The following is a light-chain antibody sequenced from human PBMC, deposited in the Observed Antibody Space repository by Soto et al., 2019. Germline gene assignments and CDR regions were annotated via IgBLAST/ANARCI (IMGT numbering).Light chain of an antibody. J-gene: IGKJ1*01. Sequence: IQLTQSPSSLSPSLGDRVTITCRASQSISSYLNWYQQKPGKAPKLLIYDASSLESGVPSRFSGSGSGTEFTLTISSLQPDDFATYYCQHYNSYSEAFGQGTKVDIK. V-gene: IGKV1-5*01. CDR3: QHYNSYSEA. CDR1: QSISSY. CDR2: DAS.